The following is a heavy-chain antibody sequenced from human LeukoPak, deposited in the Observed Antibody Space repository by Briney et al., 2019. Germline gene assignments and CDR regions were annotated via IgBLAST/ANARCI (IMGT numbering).Heavy chain of an antibody. Sequence: PSETLSLTCTVSGGSISSGSYYWSWIRQPAGKGLEWIGRIYTSGSTNYNPSLKSRVTISVDTSKNQFSLKLSSVTAADTAVYYCARDPSWELPFYYYYMDVWGKGTTVTISS. CDR1: GGSISSGSYY. CDR2: IYTSGST. J-gene: IGHJ6*03. D-gene: IGHD1-26*01. V-gene: IGHV4-61*02. CDR3: ARDPSWELPFYYYYMDV.